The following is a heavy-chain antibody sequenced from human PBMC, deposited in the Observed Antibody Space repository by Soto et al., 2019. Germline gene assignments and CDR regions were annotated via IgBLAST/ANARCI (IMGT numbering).Heavy chain of an antibody. Sequence: ASETLSLTYTVSGGSISSYYWSWIRQPPGKGLEWIGYIYYSGSTNYNPSLKSRVTISVDTSKNQFSLKLSSVTAADTAVYYCARGLSDYYDRSGYPWGQGTLVTVSS. V-gene: IGHV4-59*01. CDR3: ARGLSDYYDRSGYP. J-gene: IGHJ4*02. CDR1: GGSISSYY. D-gene: IGHD3-22*01. CDR2: IYYSGST.